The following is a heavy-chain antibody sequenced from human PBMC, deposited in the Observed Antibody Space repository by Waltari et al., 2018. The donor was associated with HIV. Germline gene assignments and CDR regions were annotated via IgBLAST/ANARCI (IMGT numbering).Heavy chain of an antibody. J-gene: IGHJ4*02. V-gene: IGHV3-33*01. CDR1: GFTFSSYG. D-gene: IGHD1-26*01. CDR2: IWYDGSNK. Sequence: QVQLVESGGGVVQPGRSLRLSCAASGFTFSSYGMHWVRQAPGKGVEWVAVIWYDGSNKNYADSVKGRFTISRDNSKNTLYLQMNSLRAEDTAVYYCARAQWELLEYFDYWGQGTLVTVSS. CDR3: ARAQWELLEYFDY.